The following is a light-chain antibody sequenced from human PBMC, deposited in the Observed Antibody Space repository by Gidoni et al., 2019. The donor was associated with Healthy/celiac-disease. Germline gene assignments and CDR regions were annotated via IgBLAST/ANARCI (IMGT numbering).Light chain of an antibody. CDR2: GAS. J-gene: IGKJ2*01. CDR1: QRVSSSY. Sequence: IVSTQSPRTLSLSPGARATLSCRASQRVSSSYLAWYQQRPGHAPGLLIYGASSRATGIPDRFSGSGSGTDFTLTISRLEPEDFAVYYCQQYSSSPSYTFGQWTKLEIK. V-gene: IGKV3-20*01. CDR3: QQYSSSPSYT.